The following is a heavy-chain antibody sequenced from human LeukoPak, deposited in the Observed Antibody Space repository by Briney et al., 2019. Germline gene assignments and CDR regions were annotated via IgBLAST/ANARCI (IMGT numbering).Heavy chain of an antibody. CDR3: AGRGYGSGWYLGGGGNSQPYFDY. Sequence: GGSLRLSCAASGFTFSSYGMSWVRQAPGKGLEWVSAISGSGGSTYYADSVKGRFTISRDNSKNTLELQMNSLRAEDTAVDYCAGRGYGSGWYLGGGGNSQPYFDYWGQGTLVTVSS. V-gene: IGHV3-23*01. D-gene: IGHD6-19*01. CDR1: GFTFSSYG. CDR2: ISGSGGST. J-gene: IGHJ4*02.